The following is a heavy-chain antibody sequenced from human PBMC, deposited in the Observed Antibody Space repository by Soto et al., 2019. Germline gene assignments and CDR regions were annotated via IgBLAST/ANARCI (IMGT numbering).Heavy chain of an antibody. J-gene: IGHJ6*03. CDR2: ISSDGSNQ. CDR3: ARDRCSGGTCYMDV. V-gene: IGHV3-30*03. D-gene: IGHD2-15*01. Sequence: SWGSLRLSCEASGVTFSNYGMHWVRQAPGKGLEWVAVISSDGSNQYYVDSVKGRFTFSRDNSKNTMYLQMNSLRVEDTAVYYCARDRCSGGTCYMDVWGKGTTVTVSS. CDR1: GVTFSNYG.